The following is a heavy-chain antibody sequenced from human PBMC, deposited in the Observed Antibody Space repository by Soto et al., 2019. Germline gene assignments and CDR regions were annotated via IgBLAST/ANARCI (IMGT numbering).Heavy chain of an antibody. J-gene: IGHJ5*02. V-gene: IGHV1-8*01. D-gene: IGHD2-21*01. CDR3: ARDRGVVVHGAFEP. CDR2: MNTXSGNR. CDR1: GSTFTSYD. Sequence: XSEKVSCKVLGSTFTSYDINWVRQAAGQAFEWMGSMNTXSGNRXYGQKFQGSVXXTRDTYIXXDYMELSSMKSEHTAVYYCARDRGVVVHGAFEPWGQETLVTVSS.